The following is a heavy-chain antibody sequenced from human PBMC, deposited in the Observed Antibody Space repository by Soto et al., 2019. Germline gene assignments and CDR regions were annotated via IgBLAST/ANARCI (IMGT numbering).Heavy chain of an antibody. D-gene: IGHD2-2*02. V-gene: IGHV4-34*01. CDR1: GGSFSGYY. CDR3: ARRGAVVPAAIRPNWFDP. CDR2: INHSGST. Sequence: QVQLQQWGAGLLKPSETLSLTCAVYGGSFSGYYWSWIRQPPGKGLEWIGEINHSGSTNYNPSLKSRVTISVDTSKNQFSLKLSSVTAADTAMYYCARRGAVVPAAIRPNWFDPWGQGTLVTVSS. J-gene: IGHJ5*02.